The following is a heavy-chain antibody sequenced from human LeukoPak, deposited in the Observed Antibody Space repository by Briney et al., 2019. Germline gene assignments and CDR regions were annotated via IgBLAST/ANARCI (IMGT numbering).Heavy chain of an antibody. J-gene: IGHJ3*02. CDR3: ARETRLGALDI. CDR2: VYTTATT. Sequence: SETLSLTCSVSSGSLSGYHWSWIRQPPGKGLEWIGYVYTTATTNYNPSLKTRATISIDTSKNQLSLTLTAVTAADTAVYYWARETRLGALDIWGQGTMVTVSS. D-gene: IGHD6-6*01. V-gene: IGHV4-59*01. CDR1: SGSLSGYH.